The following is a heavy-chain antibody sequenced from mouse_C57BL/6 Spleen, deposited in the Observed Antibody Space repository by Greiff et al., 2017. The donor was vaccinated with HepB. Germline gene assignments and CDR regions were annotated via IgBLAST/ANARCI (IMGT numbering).Heavy chain of an antibody. D-gene: IGHD1-1*01. J-gene: IGHJ4*01. CDR2: IHPNSGST. Sequence: QVQLKQPGAELVKPGASVKLSCKASGYTFTSYWMHWVKQRPGQGLEWIGMIHPNSGSTNYNEKFKSKATLTVDKSSSTAYMQLSSLTSEDSAVYYCANLYGSSLYYYAMDYWGQGTSVTVSS. CDR1: GYTFTSYW. CDR3: ANLYGSSLYYYAMDY. V-gene: IGHV1-64*01.